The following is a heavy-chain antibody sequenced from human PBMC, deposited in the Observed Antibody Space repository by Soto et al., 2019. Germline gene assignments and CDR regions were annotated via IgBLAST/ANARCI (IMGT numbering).Heavy chain of an antibody. V-gene: IGHV3-30-3*01. CDR3: ARGCGGDCYSIDY. CDR2: ILYDGSTY. CDR1: GFPFSSYA. D-gene: IGHD2-21*02. J-gene: IGHJ4*02. Sequence: QAQLVESGGGVVQPGRSLRLSCAASGFPFSSYAMYWVRQAPGKGLEWVAIILYDGSTYYYADSVKGRFTISRDNSKNTLYLQMNSLRAEDTAVYYCARGCGGDCYSIDYWGQGTLVTVSS.